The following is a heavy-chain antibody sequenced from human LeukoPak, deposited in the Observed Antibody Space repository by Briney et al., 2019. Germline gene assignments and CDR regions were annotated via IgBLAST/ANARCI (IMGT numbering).Heavy chain of an antibody. CDR3: ARIRKGARYYSSGSYSFDY. CDR1: VGSLSSGVYY. Sequence: PSQTLSLTRAVSVGSLSSGVYYWRWIRQHPGRGLGWIGYIYYSGSTYYNPSIKSRVTISVDTSKNQFSLKLSSVTAADTAVYYCARIRKGARYYSSGSYSFDYWGQGTLVTVSS. CDR2: IYYSGST. J-gene: IGHJ4*02. V-gene: IGHV4-31*02. D-gene: IGHD3-10*01.